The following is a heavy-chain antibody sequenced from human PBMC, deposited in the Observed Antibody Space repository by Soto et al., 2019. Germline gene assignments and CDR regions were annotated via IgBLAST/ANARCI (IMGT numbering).Heavy chain of an antibody. Sequence: ASVKVSCKASGYTFTSYGISWVRQAPGQGLEWMGWISAYNGNTNYAQKLQGRVTMTTDTSTSTAYMELRSLRSDDTAVYYCARVRIVVVPENPWGEQLVRVDHFDYWGQGTLVTVSS. CDR2: ISAYNGNT. J-gene: IGHJ4*02. CDR1: GYTFTSYG. CDR3: ARVRIVVVPENPWGEQLVRVDHFDY. D-gene: IGHD2-2*01. V-gene: IGHV1-18*04.